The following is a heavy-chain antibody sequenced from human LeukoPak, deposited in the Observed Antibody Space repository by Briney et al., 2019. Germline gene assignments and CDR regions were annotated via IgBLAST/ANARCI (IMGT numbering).Heavy chain of an antibody. Sequence: SETLSLTCTVSGGSISSHSWSCIRQPPGKGLEWIGYIYYSGSTNYNPSLKSRVTISVDTSKNQFSLKLSSVTAADTAVYFCARHLGSGWRDAFDIWGQGTMVTVPS. J-gene: IGHJ3*02. CDR2: IYYSGST. D-gene: IGHD6-19*01. CDR1: GGSISSHS. CDR3: ARHLGSGWRDAFDI. V-gene: IGHV4-59*08.